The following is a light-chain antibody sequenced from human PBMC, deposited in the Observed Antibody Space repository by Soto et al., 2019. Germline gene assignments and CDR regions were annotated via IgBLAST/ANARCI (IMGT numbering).Light chain of an antibody. CDR3: QTWGTGIVI. CDR2: LNRDGSH. J-gene: IGLJ2*01. CDR1: SGNSNYA. V-gene: IGLV4-69*01. Sequence: QSVLTQSPSASASLGASVKLTCTLSSGNSNYAIAWHQQQPEKGPRYLMMLNRDGSHSKGDGIPNRFSCSSSGAERYPTIASLQSEDEADYYCQTWGTGIVIFGGGTKRTVL.